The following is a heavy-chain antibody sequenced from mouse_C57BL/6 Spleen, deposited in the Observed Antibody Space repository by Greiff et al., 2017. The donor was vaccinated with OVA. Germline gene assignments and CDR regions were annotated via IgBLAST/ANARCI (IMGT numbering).Heavy chain of an antibody. CDR3: SRSRGYDDELSFDY. CDR1: GFNIKDYY. CDR2: IDPEDGET. V-gene: IGHV14-2*01. Sequence: EVTLVESGAELVKSGASVKLSCTASGFNIKDYYMHWVKQRNEQGLEWIGRIDPEDGETTSAPNFQGQATITADTSSHTAYLQISSLTSEHTAVDYCSRSRGYDDELSFDYWGQGTTLTVSS. D-gene: IGHD2-2*01. J-gene: IGHJ2*01.